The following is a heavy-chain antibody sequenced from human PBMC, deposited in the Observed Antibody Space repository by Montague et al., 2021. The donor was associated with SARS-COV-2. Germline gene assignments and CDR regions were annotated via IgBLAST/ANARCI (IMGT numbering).Heavy chain of an antibody. J-gene: IGHJ4*02. CDR2: IYYNGRT. CDR3: ARGTEVGAFDY. V-gene: IGHV4-59*01. CDR1: GGSINGYY. D-gene: IGHD1-26*01. Sequence: SETLSLTCTVSGGSINGYYWTWVRQPPGKGLQWIAHIYYNGRTGYIPSLKGRLSVSLDKAKYQFSLELTSVTAADTARYFCARGTEVGAFDYWGQGALVSVSS.